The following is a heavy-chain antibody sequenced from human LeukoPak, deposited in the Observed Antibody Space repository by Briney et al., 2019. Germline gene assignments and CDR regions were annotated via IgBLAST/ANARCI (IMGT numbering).Heavy chain of an antibody. CDR1: GGTFSSYA. J-gene: IGHJ3*02. Sequence: SVKVSCKASGGTFSSYAISWVRQAPGQGLEWMGGIIPIFGTANYAQKFQGRVTITADESTSTAYMELSSLRSEDTAVYYCARGWGYSGYLTDAFDIWGQGTMVTVSS. CDR2: IIPIFGTA. V-gene: IGHV1-69*13. CDR3: ARGWGYSGYLTDAFDI. D-gene: IGHD5-12*01.